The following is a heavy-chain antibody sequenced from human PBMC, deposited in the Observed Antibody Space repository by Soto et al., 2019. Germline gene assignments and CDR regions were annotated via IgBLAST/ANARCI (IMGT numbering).Heavy chain of an antibody. V-gene: IGHV4-30-2*01. CDR1: GGSISSGGYS. Sequence: SETLSLTCAVSGGSISSGGYSWSWIRQPPGKGLEWIGYIYHSGSTYYNPSLKSRVTISADRSKNRFSLKLRSVTAADTAVYYCVRDGTKTLRDWFDPWGQGISVTVSS. J-gene: IGHJ5*02. CDR2: IYHSGST. CDR3: VRDGTKTLRDWFDP. D-gene: IGHD1-1*01.